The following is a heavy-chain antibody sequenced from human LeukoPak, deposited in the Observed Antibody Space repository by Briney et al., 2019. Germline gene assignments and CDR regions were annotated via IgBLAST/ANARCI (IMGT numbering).Heavy chain of an antibody. CDR2: INPNSGGT. Sequence: ASVKVSCKASGYTFTGYYMHWVRQAPGQGGEWMGRINPNSGGTNYAQKFQGRVTMTRDTSISTAYMELSRLRSDDTAVYYCARIGLWFGELWPFDYWGQGTLVTVSS. J-gene: IGHJ4*02. CDR1: GYTFTGYY. CDR3: ARIGLWFGELWPFDY. D-gene: IGHD3-10*01. V-gene: IGHV1-2*06.